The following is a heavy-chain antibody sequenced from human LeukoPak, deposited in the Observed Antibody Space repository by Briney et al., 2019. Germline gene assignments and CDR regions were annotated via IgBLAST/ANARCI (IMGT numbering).Heavy chain of an antibody. J-gene: IGHJ4*02. Sequence: SVNVSFKASGGTFSIYAISWVRQAPGQGLEWMGRIIPILGIANYAQKFQGRVTITADKSTSTAYMELSSLRSEDTAVYYCARAPKIGSSWYDYWGQGTLVTVSS. V-gene: IGHV1-69*04. CDR3: ARAPKIGSSWYDY. D-gene: IGHD6-13*01. CDR2: IIPILGIA. CDR1: GGTFSIYA.